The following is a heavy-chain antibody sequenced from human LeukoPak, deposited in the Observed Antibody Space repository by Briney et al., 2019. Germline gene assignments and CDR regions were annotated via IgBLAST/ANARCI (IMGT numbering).Heavy chain of an antibody. Sequence: GGSLRLSCAASGFTFSSYAMSWVRQAPGKGLEWVSAISGSGGSTYYADSLKGRFTISRDNSKNTLYLQMNSLRAEDTAGYYCAKDLGNWNSGTPGSYWGQGNLVTVSS. CDR3: AKDLGNWNSGTPGSY. J-gene: IGHJ4*02. CDR2: ISGSGGST. D-gene: IGHD1-7*01. V-gene: IGHV3-23*01. CDR1: GFTFSSYA.